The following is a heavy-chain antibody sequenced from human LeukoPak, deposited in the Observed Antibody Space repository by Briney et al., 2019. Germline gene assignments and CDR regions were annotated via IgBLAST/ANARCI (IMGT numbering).Heavy chain of an antibody. V-gene: IGHV4-34*01. CDR2: INHSGST. CDR1: GGSFSGYY. Sequence: PSETLSLTCAVHGGSFSGYYWSWIRQPPGKGLEWIGEINHSGSTNYNPSLKSRVTISVDTSKNQFSLKLSSVTAADTAVYYCARGDGDGDPPDYCGQGTLVTVSS. D-gene: IGHD4-17*01. CDR3: ARGDGDGDPPDY. J-gene: IGHJ4*02.